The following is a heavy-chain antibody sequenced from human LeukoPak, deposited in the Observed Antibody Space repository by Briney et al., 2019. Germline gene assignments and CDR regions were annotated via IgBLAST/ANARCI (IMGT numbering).Heavy chain of an antibody. CDR3: ARVSSGYSGYDY. CDR2: IIPIFCTA. D-gene: IGHD5-12*01. J-gene: IGHJ4*02. CDR1: LGTFISYA. V-gene: IGHV1-69*05. Sequence: SVKVSCKAPLGTFISYAISWVRQAPGQGLEWMGRIIPIFCTANYAQKLQGRVTITTDESTSTAYMELSSLRSEDTAVYYCARVSSGYSGYDYWGQGTLVTVSS.